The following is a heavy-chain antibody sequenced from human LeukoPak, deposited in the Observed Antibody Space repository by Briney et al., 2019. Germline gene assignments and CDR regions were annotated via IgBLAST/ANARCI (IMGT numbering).Heavy chain of an antibody. D-gene: IGHD2-15*01. J-gene: IGHJ4*02. CDR2: IGRNFPYFSSTK. CDR1: GLTFRNYN. CDR3: ARDLLFGATSYFDQ. Sequence: SGGSLRLSCAASGLTFRNYNFNWVRQAPGKGLECVSYIGRNFPYFSSTKHYADSVRGRFTISRDDAKNSLYLEITGLRAEDTAVYYCARDLLFGATSYFDQWGQGAPVTVSS. V-gene: IGHV3-48*01.